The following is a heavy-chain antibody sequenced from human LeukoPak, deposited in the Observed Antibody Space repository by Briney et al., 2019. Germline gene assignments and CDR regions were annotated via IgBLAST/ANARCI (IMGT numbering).Heavy chain of an antibody. Sequence: PGGTLRLSCAASGFTFSSYGMSWVRQAPGKGLEWVSAISGSGGSTYYADSVKGRFTISRDNAKNSLYLQMNSLRAEDTAVYYCARDSSSWYWFDYWGQGTLVTVSS. CDR2: ISGSGGST. J-gene: IGHJ4*02. CDR1: GFTFSSYG. V-gene: IGHV3-23*01. D-gene: IGHD6-13*01. CDR3: ARDSSSWYWFDY.